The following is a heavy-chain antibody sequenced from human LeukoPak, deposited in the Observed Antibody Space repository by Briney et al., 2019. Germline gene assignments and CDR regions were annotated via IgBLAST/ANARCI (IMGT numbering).Heavy chain of an antibody. Sequence: PGGSLRLSCAASGFTFSSYAISWVRQAPGKGLEWVSGISGTGGNTYYADSVKGRFTISRDNSKNTLYLQMNSLRAEDTAVFYCAKDREYSGSYRPGPTPYYGMDVWGQGTTVTVSS. CDR3: AKDREYSGSYRPGPTPYYGMDV. D-gene: IGHD1-26*01. J-gene: IGHJ6*02. V-gene: IGHV3-23*01. CDR2: ISGTGGNT. CDR1: GFTFSSYA.